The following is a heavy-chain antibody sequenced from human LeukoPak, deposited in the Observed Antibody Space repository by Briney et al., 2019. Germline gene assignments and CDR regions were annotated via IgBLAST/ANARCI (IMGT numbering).Heavy chain of an antibody. CDR1: GYTFTGYY. D-gene: IGHD3-10*01. V-gene: IGHV1-2*02. J-gene: IGHJ4*02. CDR2: INPNSGGT. CDR3: ARDGGFGELPDY. Sequence: ASVKASCKASGYTFTGYYMHWVRQAPGQGLEWMGWINPNSGGTNYAQKFQGRVTMTRDTSISTAYMELSRLRSDDTAVYYCARDGGFGELPDYWGQGTLVTVSS.